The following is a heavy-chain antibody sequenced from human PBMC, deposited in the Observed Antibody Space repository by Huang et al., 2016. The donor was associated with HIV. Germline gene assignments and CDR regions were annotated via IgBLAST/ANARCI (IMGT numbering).Heavy chain of an antibody. J-gene: IGHJ2*01. CDR2: MSYDDGSTT. Sequence: QVQLVESGGGVVQPGGSLRLACAASGFTFSNYPMHWVRQAPGKGLEWVAVMSYDDGSTTYFADSVKGRFTISRDNSKNTVYLQMSSLRADDTAVFYCARDVLRGLGYFDVWGRGTLVTVSS. D-gene: IGHD4-17*01. CDR3: ARDVLRGLGYFDV. V-gene: IGHV3-30-3*01. CDR1: GFTFSNYP.